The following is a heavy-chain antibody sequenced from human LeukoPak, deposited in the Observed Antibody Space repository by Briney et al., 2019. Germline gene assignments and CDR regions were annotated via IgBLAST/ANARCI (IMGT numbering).Heavy chain of an antibody. CDR3: ARDGYYDSSGYNDAFDI. D-gene: IGHD3-22*01. V-gene: IGHV3-66*01. CDR1: GFTVSDYS. J-gene: IGHJ3*02. CDR2: IYSGGST. Sequence: GGSLRLSCVASGFTVSDYSMSWVRQAPGKGLEWVSVIYSGGSTYYADSVKGRFTISRDNSKNTLYLQMNSLRAEDTAVYYCARDGYYDSSGYNDAFDIWGQGTMVTVSS.